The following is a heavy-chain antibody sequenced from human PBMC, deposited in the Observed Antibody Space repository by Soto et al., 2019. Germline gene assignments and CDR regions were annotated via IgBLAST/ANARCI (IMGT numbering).Heavy chain of an antibody. J-gene: IGHJ4*02. Sequence: GGSLRLSCAASGFTFSDYYMSWVRQAPGKGLEWVANIKRDGSEKYYVDPVKGRFTISRDNAKNSLYLQMNSLRAEDTAVYYCASIYGDYVVYWGQGTLVTVSS. V-gene: IGHV3-7*01. CDR3: ASIYGDYVVY. D-gene: IGHD4-17*01. CDR1: GFTFSDYY. CDR2: IKRDGSEK.